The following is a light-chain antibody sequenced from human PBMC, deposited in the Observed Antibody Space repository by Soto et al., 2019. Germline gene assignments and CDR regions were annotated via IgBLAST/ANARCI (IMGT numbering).Light chain of an antibody. CDR1: SSDVGGYNY. Sequence: QSALTQPPSASGSPGQSVTISCTGTSSDVGGYNYVSWYQQHPGKAPKLMIYEVSKRPSGVPDRFSGSKSGNTASLTVSGLQAEDEADYYCSSYAGSNNFVFGTLTKLTVL. V-gene: IGLV2-8*01. CDR3: SSYAGSNNFV. J-gene: IGLJ1*01. CDR2: EVS.